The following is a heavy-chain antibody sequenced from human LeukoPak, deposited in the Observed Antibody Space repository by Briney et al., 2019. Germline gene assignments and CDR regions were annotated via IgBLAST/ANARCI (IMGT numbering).Heavy chain of an antibody. J-gene: IGHJ4*02. CDR2: INHSGST. CDR1: GGSFSGYY. Sequence: SETLSLTCAVYGGSFSGYYWNWIRQPPGKGLEWIGEINHSGSTNYNPSLKSRVTISVDTSKNQFSLKLSSVTAADTAVYYCARGPVKRIRFLEWLPPFDYWGQGTLVTVSS. D-gene: IGHD3-3*01. V-gene: IGHV4-34*01. CDR3: ARGPVKRIRFLEWLPPFDY.